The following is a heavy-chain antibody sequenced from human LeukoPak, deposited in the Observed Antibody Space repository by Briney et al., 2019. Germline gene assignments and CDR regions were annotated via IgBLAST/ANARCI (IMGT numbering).Heavy chain of an antibody. Sequence: GGSLRLSCAASGFTFSSYSMNWVRQAPGKGLEWVSYISSSSSTIYYADSVKGRFTISIDNAKNSLYLQMNSLRAEDTAVYYCARDKSDYYGSGSYSVPHWFDPWGQGTLVTVSS. CDR1: GFTFSSYS. CDR2: ISSSSSTI. D-gene: IGHD3-10*01. V-gene: IGHV3-48*04. CDR3: ARDKSDYYGSGSYSVPHWFDP. J-gene: IGHJ5*02.